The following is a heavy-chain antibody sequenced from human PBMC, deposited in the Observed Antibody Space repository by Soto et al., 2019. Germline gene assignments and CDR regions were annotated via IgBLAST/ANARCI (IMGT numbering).Heavy chain of an antibody. CDR2: ISGSGGST. CDR3: ANDLALSSGYYRDY. Sequence: EVQLLESGGGLVQPGGSLRLSCAASGFTFSSYAMSWVRQAPGKGLEWVSAISGSGGSTYYADSVKGRFTISRYNSKNTLYLQMNSMRAEDTAVYYCANDLALSSGYYRDYWGQGTLVTVSS. J-gene: IGHJ4*02. D-gene: IGHD3-22*01. CDR1: GFTFSSYA. V-gene: IGHV3-23*01.